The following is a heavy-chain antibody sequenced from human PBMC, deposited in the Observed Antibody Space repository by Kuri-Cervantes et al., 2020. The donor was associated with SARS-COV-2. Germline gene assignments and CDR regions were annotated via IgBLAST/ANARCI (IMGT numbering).Heavy chain of an antibody. V-gene: IGHV3-23*01. D-gene: IGHD3-16*01. CDR3: ATVYTMGVSLD. CDR1: IFTFNNYA. J-gene: IGHJ4*02. CDR2: ISVPGGDT. Sequence: GESLKISCAASIFTFNNYALIWVRQAPGKGLEWVSSISVPGGDTNYADSVKGRFTISRDNSKDTLYLQMNSLRAEDTAVYYCATVYTMGVSLDWGQGTLVTVSS.